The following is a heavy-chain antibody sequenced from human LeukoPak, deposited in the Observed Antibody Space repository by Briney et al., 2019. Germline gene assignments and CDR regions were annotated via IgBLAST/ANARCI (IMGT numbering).Heavy chain of an antibody. J-gene: IGHJ6*02. CDR1: GGSFSGYY. V-gene: IGHV4-34*01. CDR3: ARAKSRGYCSSTSCYRYYGMDV. CDR2: INHSGST. Sequence: SETLSLTCTVSGGSFSGYYWSWIRQPPGKGLEWIGEINHSGSTNYNPSLKSRVTISVDTSKNQFSLKLSSVTAADTAVYYCARAKSRGYCSSTSCYRYYGMDVWGQGTTVTVSS. D-gene: IGHD2-2*02.